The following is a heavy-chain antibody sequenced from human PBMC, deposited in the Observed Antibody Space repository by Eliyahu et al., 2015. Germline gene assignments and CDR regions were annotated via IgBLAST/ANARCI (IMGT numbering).Heavy chain of an antibody. CDR1: GFTFSNXW. D-gene: IGHD3-3*01. CDR2: IKSKTDGGTT. Sequence: EVQLVESGGGLVKPGGSLRLSCAASGFTFSNXWMSWVXQAPGKGLEWVGRIKSKTDGGTTDYAAPVKGRFTISRDDSKNTLYLQMNSLKTEDTAVYYCTTDALGDFWSGYYGPPPFDYWGQGTLVTVSS. CDR3: TTDALGDFWSGYYGPPPFDY. J-gene: IGHJ4*02. V-gene: IGHV3-15*01.